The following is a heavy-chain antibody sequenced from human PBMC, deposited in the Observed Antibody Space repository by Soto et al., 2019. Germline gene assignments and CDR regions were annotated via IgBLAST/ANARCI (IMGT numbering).Heavy chain of an antibody. D-gene: IGHD5-12*01. J-gene: IGHJ4*02. Sequence: PGGSLRLSCTTSGFTFGAYALSWFRQAPGKGLEWVGFSRSKGYGGTTEFAASVRGRFTISRDDSNSIAYLQMNSLKTEDTAVYYCTRGMYTAYETAPLFFDFWGQGTLVTSPQ. CDR1: GFTFGAYA. CDR3: TRGMYTAYETAPLFFDF. CDR2: SRSKGYGGTT. V-gene: IGHV3-49*03.